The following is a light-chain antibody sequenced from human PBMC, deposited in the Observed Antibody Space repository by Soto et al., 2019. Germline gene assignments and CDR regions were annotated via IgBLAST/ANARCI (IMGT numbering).Light chain of an antibody. CDR1: QGISSY. Sequence: DIQLTQSPSFLSASVGDRVTITCRASQGISSYLAWYQQKPGKAPKLLIYAASTLQSGVPSRFSGSGSETEFTLTVSSLQPEDCATSDCQQLNSYPRTFGQWTKLEIK. J-gene: IGKJ2*01. CDR3: QQLNSYPRT. V-gene: IGKV1-9*01. CDR2: AAS.